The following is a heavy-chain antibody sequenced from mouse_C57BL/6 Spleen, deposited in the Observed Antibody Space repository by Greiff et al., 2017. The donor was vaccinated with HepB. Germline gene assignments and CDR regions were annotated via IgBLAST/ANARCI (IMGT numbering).Heavy chain of an antibody. D-gene: IGHD1-1*01. Sequence: EVMLVESGGGLVKPGGSLKLSCAASGFTFSSYAMSWVRQTPEKRLEWVATISDGGSYTYYPDNVKGRFTISRDNAKNNLYLQMSHLKSEDTAMYYCARDKATVVGDYFDYWGQGTTLTVSS. CDR3: ARDKATVVGDYFDY. J-gene: IGHJ2*01. CDR2: ISDGGSYT. V-gene: IGHV5-4*01. CDR1: GFTFSSYA.